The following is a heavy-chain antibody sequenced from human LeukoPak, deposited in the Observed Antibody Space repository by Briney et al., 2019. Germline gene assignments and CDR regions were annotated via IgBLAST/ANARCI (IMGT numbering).Heavy chain of an antibody. D-gene: IGHD3-3*01. J-gene: IGHJ6*02. V-gene: IGHV4-61*02. CDR2: IYTSGST. Sequence: SETLSLTCAVSGGSISSGGYYWSWIRQPAGQGLEWIGRIYTSGSTNYNPSLKSRVTMSVDTSKNQFSLKLSSVTAADTAVYYCARDWAYYDFWSGLAYYYGMDVWGQGTTVTVSS. CDR1: GGSISSGGYY. CDR3: ARDWAYYDFWSGLAYYYGMDV.